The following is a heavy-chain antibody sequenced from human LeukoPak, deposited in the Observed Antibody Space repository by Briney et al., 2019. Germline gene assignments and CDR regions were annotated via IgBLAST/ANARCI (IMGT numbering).Heavy chain of an antibody. V-gene: IGHV3-9*01. CDR2: ISWNSGSI. D-gene: IGHD3-10*01. Sequence: GGSLRLSCAASGFTFDDYAMHWVRQAPGKGLEWVSGISWNSGSIGYADSVKGRFTISRDNAKNSLYLQMNSLRAEDTALYYCAKGLWFGELFTPFDPWGQGTLVTVSS. CDR1: GFTFDDYA. CDR3: AKGLWFGELFTPFDP. J-gene: IGHJ5*02.